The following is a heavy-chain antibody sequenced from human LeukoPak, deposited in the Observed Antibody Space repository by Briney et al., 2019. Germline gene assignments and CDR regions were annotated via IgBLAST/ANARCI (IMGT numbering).Heavy chain of an antibody. J-gene: IGHJ3*02. Sequence: GASVKVSCKASGGTFSSYAISWVRQAPGQGLEWMGGIIPIFGTANYAQRLQGRVTMTTDTSTSTAYMELRSLRSDDTDVYYCARQLTYYYDSAGRYAFEIWGQGTILTVSA. D-gene: IGHD3-22*01. CDR2: IIPIFGTA. V-gene: IGHV1-69*05. CDR1: GGTFSSYA. CDR3: ARQLTYYYDSAGRYAFEI.